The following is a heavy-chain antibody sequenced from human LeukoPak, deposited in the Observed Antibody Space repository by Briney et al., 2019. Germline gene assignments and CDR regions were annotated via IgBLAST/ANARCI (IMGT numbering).Heavy chain of an antibody. D-gene: IGHD1-26*01. CDR3: VKAVSGSYYTGTPFDY. CDR2: ISANAGGT. CDR1: GFTFSTYA. J-gene: IGHJ4*02. V-gene: IGHV3-64D*09. Sequence: GGSLRLSCSASGFTFSTYALHWVRQAPGKGLEYVSTISANAGGTYYADSVKGRFIISRDNSENTLYLQMTSLRAVDTAVYYCVKAVSGSYYTGTPFDYWGQGTLVTVSS.